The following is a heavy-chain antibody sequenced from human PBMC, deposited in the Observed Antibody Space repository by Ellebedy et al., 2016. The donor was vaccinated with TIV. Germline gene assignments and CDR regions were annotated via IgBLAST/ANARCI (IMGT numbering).Heavy chain of an antibody. CDR2: IKSDGSST. J-gene: IGHJ4*02. V-gene: IGHV3-74*01. CDR3: ARGASSGYYDFDY. Sequence: GESLKISXAASGFTFSSYWMHWVRQAPGKGLVWVSRIKSDGSSTRYADSVKGRFTISRDNAKNTLYLQMNSLRAEDTAVYYCARGASSGYYDFDYWGQGTLVTVSS. D-gene: IGHD3-22*01. CDR1: GFTFSSYW.